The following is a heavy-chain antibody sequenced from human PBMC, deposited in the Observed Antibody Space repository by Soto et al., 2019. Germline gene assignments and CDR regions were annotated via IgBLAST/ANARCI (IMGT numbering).Heavy chain of an antibody. CDR3: ADMGVLRPDAFDI. V-gene: IGHV3-30*03. J-gene: IGHJ3*02. Sequence: GGSLRLSCAASGFTFSNYGMHWVRQAPGKGLEWVALVSYDGNSKYYADSVKGRFTISRDNSKNTLYLQMNSLRAEDSAVYYCADMGVLRPDAFDIWGQGTMVTVSS. CDR2: VSYDGNSK. D-gene: IGHD3-16*01. CDR1: GFTFSNYG.